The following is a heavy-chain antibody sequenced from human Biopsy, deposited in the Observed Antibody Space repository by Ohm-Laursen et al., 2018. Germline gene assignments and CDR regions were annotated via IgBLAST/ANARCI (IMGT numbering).Heavy chain of an antibody. Sequence: SVKVSCKASGYTFTGYHVHWVRQAPGQGLEWMGWINAKTGDTNYAQKFQGRVTMTRDTSISTAYVDLSSLRSDDPAVYYCTRGGYYYDSLAYYYWFDPWGQGTLVTVSS. J-gene: IGHJ5*02. D-gene: IGHD3-22*01. V-gene: IGHV1-2*02. CDR1: GYTFTGYH. CDR3: TRGGYYYDSLAYYYWFDP. CDR2: INAKTGDT.